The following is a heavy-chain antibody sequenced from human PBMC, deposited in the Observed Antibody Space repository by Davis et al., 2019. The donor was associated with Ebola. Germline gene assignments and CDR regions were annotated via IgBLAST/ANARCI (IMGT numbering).Heavy chain of an antibody. CDR2: ISGSGGST. CDR3: ARAVAAHSYYYYGMDV. Sequence: GGSLRLSCAASGFTFSSYAMSWVRQAPGKGLEWVSAISGSGGSTYYADSVKGRFTISRDNSKNTLDLQMNSLRAEDTAVYYCARAVAAHSYYYYGMDVWGQGTTVTVSS. J-gene: IGHJ6*02. CDR1: GFTFSSYA. D-gene: IGHD6-19*01. V-gene: IGHV3-23*01.